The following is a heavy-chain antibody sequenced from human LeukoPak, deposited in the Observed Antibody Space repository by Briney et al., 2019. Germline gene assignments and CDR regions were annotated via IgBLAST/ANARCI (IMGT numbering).Heavy chain of an antibody. V-gene: IGHV1-69*13. CDR3: ARTATPPHSSSWYEDGVLAFDI. D-gene: IGHD6-13*01. CDR1: GGTFSSYA. CDR2: IIPIFGTA. J-gene: IGHJ3*02. Sequence: GASVKVSCKASGGTFSSYAISWVRQAPGQGLEWMGGIIPIFGTANYAQKFQGRVTITADESTSTAYMELSSLRSEDTVVYYCARTATPPHSSSWYEDGVLAFDIWGQGTMVTVSS.